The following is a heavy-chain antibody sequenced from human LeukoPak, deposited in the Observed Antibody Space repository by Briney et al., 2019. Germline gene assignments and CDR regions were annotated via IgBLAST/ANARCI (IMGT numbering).Heavy chain of an antibody. D-gene: IGHD1-7*01. CDR2: INHSGST. J-gene: IGHJ4*02. CDR1: GGSFSGYY. Sequence: PSETLSLTCAVYGGSFSGYYWSWIRQPPGKGLEWIGEINHSGSTNYNPSLKSRVTISVDTSKNQFSLKLSSVTAADTAVYYCARGNYARSYYVDYWGQGTLVTVSS. CDR3: ARGNYARSYYVDY. V-gene: IGHV4-34*01.